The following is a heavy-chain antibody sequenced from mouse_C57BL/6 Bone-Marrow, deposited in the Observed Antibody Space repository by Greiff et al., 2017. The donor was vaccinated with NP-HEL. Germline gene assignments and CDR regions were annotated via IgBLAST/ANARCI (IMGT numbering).Heavy chain of an antibody. CDR2: IYPRSGNT. J-gene: IGHJ2*01. CDR1: GYTFTSYG. CDR3: ARPRGY. Sequence: QVQLQQSGAELARPGASVKLSCKASGYTFTSYGISWVKQRTGKGLEWIGEIYPRSGNTYYNEKFKGMATLTADTSSRTANMELRSRTSEDTAVYFCARPRGYWGQGTTLTVSS. V-gene: IGHV1-81*01.